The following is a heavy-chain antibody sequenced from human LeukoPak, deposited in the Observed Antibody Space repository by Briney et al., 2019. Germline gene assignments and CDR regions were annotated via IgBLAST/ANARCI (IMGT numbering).Heavy chain of an antibody. CDR2: MNPNKGKT. CDR3: ARADSRSPSIAARQVGYYGMDV. Sequence: ASVKVSCMASGYTFTSYDINWVRQATGQGLEWMGWMNPNKGKTGYPQKFQARLTMTRHTSISTAYMALSSLRSEDTAVYYCARADSRSPSIAARQVGYYGMDVWGQGTTVTVSS. J-gene: IGHJ6*02. V-gene: IGHV1-8*01. CDR1: GYTFTSYD. D-gene: IGHD6-6*01.